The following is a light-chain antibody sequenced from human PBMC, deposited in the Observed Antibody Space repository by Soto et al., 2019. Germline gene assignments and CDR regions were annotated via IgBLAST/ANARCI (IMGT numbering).Light chain of an antibody. CDR3: QQYGSLPLT. V-gene: IGKV3-20*01. CDR2: GAS. J-gene: IGKJ4*01. Sequence: MVLTQSPGTLSFSPGERATLSCWASQSVTSSYLAWYQQKPGQAPRHLIYGASSRATGIPDRFSGSGSGTDFTLTISRLEPEDFAVSYCQQYGSLPLTFGGGTQVEIK. CDR1: QSVTSSY.